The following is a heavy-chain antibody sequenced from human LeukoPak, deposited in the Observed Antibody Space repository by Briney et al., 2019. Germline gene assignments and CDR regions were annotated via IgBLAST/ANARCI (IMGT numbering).Heavy chain of an antibody. CDR1: GFTFSSYA. V-gene: IGHV3-23*01. CDR2: ISGSGSNK. Sequence: PGGSLRLSCVASGFTFSSYAMSWVRQAPGKGLEWVSGISGSGSNKDYADSVKGRFTISRDNSKSMLYLQMNSLRAEDTAVYYCAREGYGDYTDTFDYWGQGTLVTVSS. J-gene: IGHJ4*02. CDR3: AREGYGDYTDTFDY. D-gene: IGHD4-17*01.